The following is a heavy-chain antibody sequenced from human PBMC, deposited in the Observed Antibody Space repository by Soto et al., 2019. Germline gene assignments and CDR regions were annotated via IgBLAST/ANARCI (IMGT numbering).Heavy chain of an antibody. CDR1: GGTFSSYA. V-gene: IGHV1-69*06. J-gene: IGHJ5*02. CDR2: IVPLFRTT. CDR3: AGASDSTWYNWLDP. Sequence: QVQLVQSGAEAKKPGSSVKVSCKTSGGTFSSYAISWVRQAPGQGLEWMGGIVPLFRTTNYAQKFQGRVTITADTSTYTVYMELSGLRSGDTAVYYCAGASDSTWYNWLDPWGQGTLVTVSS. D-gene: IGHD5-18*01.